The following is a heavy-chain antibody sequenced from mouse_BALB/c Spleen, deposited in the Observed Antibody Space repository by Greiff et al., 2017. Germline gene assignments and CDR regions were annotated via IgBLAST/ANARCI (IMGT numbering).Heavy chain of an antibody. CDR2: ISSGGST. J-gene: IGHJ2*01. D-gene: IGHD1-1*01. Sequence: EVQLVESGGGLVKPGGSLKLSCAASGFTFSSYAMSWVRQTPEKRLEWVASISSGGSTYYPDSVKGRFTISRDNARNILYLQMSSLRSEDTAMYYCAREDYGSKFGYWGQGTTLTVSS. CDR3: AREDYGSKFGY. CDR1: GFTFSSYA. V-gene: IGHV5-6-5*01.